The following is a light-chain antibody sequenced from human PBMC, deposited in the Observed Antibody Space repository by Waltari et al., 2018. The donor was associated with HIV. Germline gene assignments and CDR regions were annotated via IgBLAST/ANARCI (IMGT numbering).Light chain of an antibody. CDR2: GVY. CDR1: TSDIGIFDS. J-gene: IGLJ2*01. V-gene: IGLV2-14*01. Sequence: QSALTQPASVSGSPGQSITISCAGTTSDIGIFDSVSWYQQHPGGAPHLIIFGVYSRPSVVFSGFSGAKSGNTASLTISGLQAEDEANYYCCSYTAIHTLIFGGGTKLTVL. CDR3: CSYTAIHTLI.